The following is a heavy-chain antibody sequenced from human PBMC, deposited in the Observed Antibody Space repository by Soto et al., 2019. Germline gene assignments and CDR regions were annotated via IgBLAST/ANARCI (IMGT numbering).Heavy chain of an antibody. CDR2: IIPIFGTA. CDR3: ARGVYCSGGSCYGFGYYYDGMDV. J-gene: IGHJ6*02. Sequence: QVQLVQSGAEVKKPGSSVKVSCKASGGTFSSYAISWVRQAPGQGLEWMGGIIPIFGTANYAQKFQGRVTITADESTSTAYMELSSLRSEDTAVYYGARGVYCSGGSCYGFGYYYDGMDVWGQGTTVTVSS. D-gene: IGHD2-15*01. V-gene: IGHV1-69*01. CDR1: GGTFSSYA.